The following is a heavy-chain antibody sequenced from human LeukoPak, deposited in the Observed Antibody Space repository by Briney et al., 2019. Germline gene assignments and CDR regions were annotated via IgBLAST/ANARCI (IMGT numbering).Heavy chain of an antibody. CDR2: IHYSGST. J-gene: IGHJ6*03. D-gene: IGHD2-15*01. CDR1: GFTFSSYG. Sequence: GSLRLSCAASGFTFSSYGMSWVRQPPGKGLEWIGYIHYSGSTSYNPSLKSRVTISVDTSKNQFSLKLRFVTPADTAVFYCARTTEGYCSGGNCYYYYYYMDVWGKGTTVTVSS. CDR3: ARTTEGYCSGGNCYYYYYYMDV. V-gene: IGHV4-59*01.